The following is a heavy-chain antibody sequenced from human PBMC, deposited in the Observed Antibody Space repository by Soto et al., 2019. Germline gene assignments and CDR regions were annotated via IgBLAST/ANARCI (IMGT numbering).Heavy chain of an antibody. Sequence: LRLSCAASGFTFSTYAMIWVRQAPGKGLEWVSAISGSGDSTYYADSVKGRFTISRDNPKNTLYLQMSSLRAEDTAIYYCAKDSFINLRGYDSYWGQGTLVTVSS. V-gene: IGHV3-23*01. CDR3: AKDSFINLRGYDSY. D-gene: IGHD5-12*01. CDR1: GFTFSTYA. CDR2: ISGSGDST. J-gene: IGHJ4*02.